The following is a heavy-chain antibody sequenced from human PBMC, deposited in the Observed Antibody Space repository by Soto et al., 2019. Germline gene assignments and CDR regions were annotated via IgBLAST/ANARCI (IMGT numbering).Heavy chain of an antibody. V-gene: IGHV3-23*01. CDR3: ATELPYLDWFTRRDY. CDR1: GFDFNSYA. D-gene: IGHD3-3*01. J-gene: IGHJ4*02. CDR2: ITSGGST. Sequence: EVQLLESGGGLVQPGGSLRLSCAASGFDFNSYAMNWVRQAPGKGLEWLSAITSGGSTYYAGSLRGRFPISRDNSRNTVFLQMDNLRDDDTAVYYCATELPYLDWFTRRDYWGQGTLVTVSS.